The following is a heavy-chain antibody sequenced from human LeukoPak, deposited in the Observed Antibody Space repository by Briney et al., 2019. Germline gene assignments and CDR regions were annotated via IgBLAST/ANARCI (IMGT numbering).Heavy chain of an antibody. CDR1: GFTFSSYA. D-gene: IGHD6-13*01. J-gene: IGHJ4*02. V-gene: IGHV3-23*01. CDR2: ISGSGGST. CDR3: AKGSVQYSISWYYLDL. Sequence: GGSLRLSCTASGFTFSSYAMSWVRQAPGQGLEWVSAISGSGGSTYYADSVKGRFTISRDNSKNTLYLQMNSLRAEDTAVYYCAKGSVQYSISWYYLDLWGQGTLVTVSS.